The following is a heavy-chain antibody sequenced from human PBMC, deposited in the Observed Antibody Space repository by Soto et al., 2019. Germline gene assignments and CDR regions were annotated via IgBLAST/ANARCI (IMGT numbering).Heavy chain of an antibody. CDR2: IYYSGST. J-gene: IGHJ4*02. CDR3: ASIHGDYVGLVPPYFDY. Sequence: SETLSLTCTVSGGSISSGGYYWSWIRQHPGKGLEWIGYIYYSGSTYYNPSLKSRVTISVDTSKNQFSLKLSSVTAADTAVYYCASIHGDYVGLVPPYFDYWGQGTLVTVSS. CDR1: GGSISSGGYY. V-gene: IGHV4-31*03. D-gene: IGHD4-17*01.